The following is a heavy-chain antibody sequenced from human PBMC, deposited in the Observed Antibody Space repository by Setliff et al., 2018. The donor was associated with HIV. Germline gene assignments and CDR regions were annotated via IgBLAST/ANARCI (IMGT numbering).Heavy chain of an antibody. V-gene: IGHV4-4*02. CDR3: AKGTPSCSFCFDN. Sequence: LSLTCAVSGGSIGTANWWSWVRQPPGQGLERIGEIYYSGNTNYNPSLKSRVTMSVDKPKNHLSLKLSSVTAADTALYYCAKGTPSCSFCFDNWGLGTLVTVSS. D-gene: IGHD2-15*01. CDR1: GGSIGTANW. CDR2: IYYSGNT. J-gene: IGHJ4*02.